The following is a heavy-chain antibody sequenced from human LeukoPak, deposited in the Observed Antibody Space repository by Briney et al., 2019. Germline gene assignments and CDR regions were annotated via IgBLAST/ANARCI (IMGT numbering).Heavy chain of an antibody. CDR2: IWSGGRTG. Sequence: GRAPRLSCTASGFTLSDYGMHWVRQAPGKGLEWVALIWSGGRTGLYADSVKGRFTISRDTSMLYLQMNSLRVEDTAVYYCARDIWNDGNYYMDVWGKGTTVTVSS. V-gene: IGHV3-33*01. J-gene: IGHJ6*03. CDR1: GFTLSDYG. CDR3: ARDIWNDGNYYMDV. D-gene: IGHD1-1*01.